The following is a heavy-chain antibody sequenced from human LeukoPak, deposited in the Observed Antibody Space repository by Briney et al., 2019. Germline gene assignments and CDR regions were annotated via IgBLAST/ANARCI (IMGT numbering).Heavy chain of an antibody. J-gene: IGHJ3*02. Sequence: GGSLRLSCAASGFTFSSYSMNWVRQAPGKGPEWVSSISSSSSYIYYADSVKGRFTISRDNAKNSLYLQMNSLRAEDTAVYYCAREGHYYDTINDAFDIWGQGTMVTVSS. V-gene: IGHV3-21*01. CDR1: GFTFSSYS. CDR3: AREGHYYDTINDAFDI. CDR2: ISSSSSYI. D-gene: IGHD3-22*01.